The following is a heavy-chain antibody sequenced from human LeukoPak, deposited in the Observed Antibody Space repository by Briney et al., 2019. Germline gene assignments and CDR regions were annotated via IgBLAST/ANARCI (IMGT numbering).Heavy chain of an antibody. V-gene: IGHV1-69*05. CDR2: IIPIFGTA. Sequence: ASVKVSCKASGGTFSSYAISWLRQAPGQGLEWMGRIIPIFGTANYAQKFQGRVTINTDESTSTAYMELSSLRSEDTAVYYCARSIVVVVAATSWFDPWGQGTLVTVSS. CDR3: ARSIVVVVAATSWFDP. D-gene: IGHD2-15*01. J-gene: IGHJ5*02. CDR1: GGTFSSYA.